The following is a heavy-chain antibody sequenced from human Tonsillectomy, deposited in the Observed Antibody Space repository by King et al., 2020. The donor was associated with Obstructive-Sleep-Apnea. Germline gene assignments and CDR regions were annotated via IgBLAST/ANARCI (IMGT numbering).Heavy chain of an antibody. CDR1: GGTFSSYA. CDR2: IIPILGIA. CDR3: ARGGDRQWLVQYFDY. Sequence: QLVQSGAEVKKPGSSVKVSCKASGGTFSSYAIRWVRQAPGQGLEWMGGIIPILGIANYAQKFQGRVTITADKSTSTAYMELSSLRSEDTAVYYCARGGDRQWLVQYFDYWGQGTLVTVSS. V-gene: IGHV1-69*10. J-gene: IGHJ4*02. D-gene: IGHD6-19*01.